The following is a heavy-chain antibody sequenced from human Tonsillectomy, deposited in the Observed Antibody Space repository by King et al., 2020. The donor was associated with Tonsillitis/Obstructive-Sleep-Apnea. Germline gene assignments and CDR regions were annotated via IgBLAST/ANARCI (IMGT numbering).Heavy chain of an antibody. D-gene: IGHD1-14*01. V-gene: IGHV4-4*02. CDR2: VYHSGST. J-gene: IGHJ6*03. Sequence: VQLQESGPGLVKPSGTLSLTCAVSGDSFSTTYWWTWIRQPPGKALEWLGEVYHSGSTNYNPSLKSRVTVSLDKSKTQFFLRLNSVTAADTAVYYCARTTDYYYYMDVWGKGTTVTVSS. CDR1: GDSFSTTYW. CDR3: ARTTDYYYYMDV.